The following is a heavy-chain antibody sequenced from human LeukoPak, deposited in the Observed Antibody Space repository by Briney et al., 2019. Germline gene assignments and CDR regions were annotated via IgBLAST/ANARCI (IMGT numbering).Heavy chain of an antibody. J-gene: IGHJ3*02. V-gene: IGHV4-30-4*08. D-gene: IGHD2-2*01. Sequence: HPHSLTCTVPGRFITSADYYWTCIRQPPSNALAWIRYIYYRGSTYYTPYLKSRVTISVDTSKNQFSLTLSPVTAADTAVYSCASDCSSTSDVDAFDIWGQPTMVTVSS. CDR2: IYYRGST. CDR3: ASDCSSTSDVDAFDI. CDR1: GRFITSADYY.